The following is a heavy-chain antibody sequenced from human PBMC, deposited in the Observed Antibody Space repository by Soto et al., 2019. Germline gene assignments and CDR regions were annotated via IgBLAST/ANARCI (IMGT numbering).Heavy chain of an antibody. J-gene: IGHJ4*02. Sequence: SETLSLTCTVSGGSISSYYWSWIRQPPGKGLEWIGYIYYSGSTNYNPSLKSRVTISVDTSKNQFSLKLSSVTAADTAVYYCARHGSAHGLDYWGQGTLVTVSS. D-gene: IGHD2-2*03. CDR2: IYYSGST. CDR3: ARHGSAHGLDY. V-gene: IGHV4-59*08. CDR1: GGSISSYY.